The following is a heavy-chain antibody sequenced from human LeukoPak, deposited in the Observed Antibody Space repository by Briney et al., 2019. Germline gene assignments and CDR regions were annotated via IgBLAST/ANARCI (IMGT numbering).Heavy chain of an antibody. V-gene: IGHV4-34*01. D-gene: IGHD2-2*03. CDR3: ASIRFGYCRSSNRRCINY. Sequence: KASETLSLTCAVYGGSFSGYYWSWIRQPPGKGLEWIGQINHSGSPNYNPSLKSRVTISVDTSKYQFSLKMSSVTAADTAMYYCASIRFGYCRSSNRRCINYGGQASLVTVSS. J-gene: IGHJ4*02. CDR1: GGSFSGYY. CDR2: INHSGSP.